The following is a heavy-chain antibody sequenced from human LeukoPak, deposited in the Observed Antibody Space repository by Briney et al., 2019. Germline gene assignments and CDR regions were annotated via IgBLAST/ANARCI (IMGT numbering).Heavy chain of an antibody. CDR2: INHSGST. D-gene: IGHD3-22*01. CDR3: ARGRRITMIVVVFGDYFDY. CDR1: GGSFSGYY. J-gene: IGHJ4*02. Sequence: PSETLSLTCAVYGGSFSGYYWSWIRQPPGKGLEWIGEINHSGSTNYNPSLKSRVTISVDTSKNQFSLKLSSVTAADTAVYYCARGRRITMIVVVFGDYFDYWGQGTLVTVSS. V-gene: IGHV4-34*01.